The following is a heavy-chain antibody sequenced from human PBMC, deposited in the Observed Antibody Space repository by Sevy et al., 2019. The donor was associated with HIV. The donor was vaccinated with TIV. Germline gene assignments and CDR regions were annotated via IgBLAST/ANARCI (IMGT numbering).Heavy chain of an antibody. J-gene: IGHJ3*02. CDR3: ARGYYDSRGYLDAFDI. CDR2: ISSSGSTI. V-gene: IGHV3-11*01. D-gene: IGHD3-22*01. Sequence: GGSLRLSCAASGFTFSDYYMSWIRQAPGKGLEWVSYISSSGSTIYYADSVKGRFTISRDNAKKSLSLQMNSLRAEDTAVYYGARGYYDSRGYLDAFDIWGQGTMVTVS. CDR1: GFTFSDYY.